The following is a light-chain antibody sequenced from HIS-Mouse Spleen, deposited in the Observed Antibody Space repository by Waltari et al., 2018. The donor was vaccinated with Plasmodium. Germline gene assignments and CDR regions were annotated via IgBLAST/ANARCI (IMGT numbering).Light chain of an antibody. CDR1: QSISSY. CDR3: QQSYSTPPT. V-gene: IGKV1-39*01. J-gene: IGKJ4*01. CDR2: AAS. Sequence: DIQMTQSPSSLSASVGDRVTITCRASQSISSYLNWYQKKPGKAPKLLIYAASSLQSGVPSRFSGSGSGTDFTLTISSLQPEDVATYYCQQSYSTPPTFGGGTKVEIK.